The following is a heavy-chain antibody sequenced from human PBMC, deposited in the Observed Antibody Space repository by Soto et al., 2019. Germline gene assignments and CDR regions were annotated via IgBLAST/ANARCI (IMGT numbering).Heavy chain of an antibody. V-gene: IGHV5-51*01. D-gene: IGHD3-10*01. Sequence: PGESLKISCKGSGYSFTSYWIGWVRQMPGKGLEWMGIIYPGDSDTRYSPSFQGQVTISADKSISTAYLQWSSLKASDTAMYYCAITIQDYYGSGSQHYMDVWGKGTTVTVSS. CDR1: GYSFTSYW. CDR2: IYPGDSDT. J-gene: IGHJ6*03. CDR3: AITIQDYYGSGSQHYMDV.